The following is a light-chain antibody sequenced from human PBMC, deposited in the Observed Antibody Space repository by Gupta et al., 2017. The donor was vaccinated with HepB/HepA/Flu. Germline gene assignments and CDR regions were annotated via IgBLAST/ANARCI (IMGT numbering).Light chain of an antibody. V-gene: IGLV1-44*01. CDR2: RSD. CDR1: SSNVGTNS. Sequence: QSVLTQPPSASGTPGQRVTLSCSGSSSNVGTNSVTWYQQLPGTAPKLLIHRSDLRPSGVSDRFADSKSGTSASLAISELQSEDDADYYCATWDDSLKSQVFGGGTRLTVL. J-gene: IGLJ3*02. CDR3: ATWDDSLKSQV.